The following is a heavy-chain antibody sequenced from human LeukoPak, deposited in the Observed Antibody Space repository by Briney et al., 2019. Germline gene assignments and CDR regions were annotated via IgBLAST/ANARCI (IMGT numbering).Heavy chain of an antibody. CDR3: ARVVYGDFFFFDY. D-gene: IGHD4-17*01. CDR1: VGSISSYY. CDR2: IYYSGST. V-gene: IGHV4-59*01. J-gene: IGHJ4*02. Sequence: AEALSLTCTVSVGSISSYYWSWIRQPPGKGLEWIGYIYYSGSTNYNPSLKSRVTISVDTSKNQFSLKLSSVTAADTAVYYCARVVYGDFFFFDYWGQGTLVTVSS.